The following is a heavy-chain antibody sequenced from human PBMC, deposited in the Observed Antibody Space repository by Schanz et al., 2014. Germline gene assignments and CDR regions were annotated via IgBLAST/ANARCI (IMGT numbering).Heavy chain of an antibody. CDR1: GFTLNNAW. V-gene: IGHV3-15*01. CDR2: IKSKTDGGTR. Sequence: EVQLVESGGGLVKPGGSLRLSCATSGFTLNNAWMNWVRQAPGKGLQWVARIKSKTDGGTRDYAAPVKGRFTISTDDSKTAVYLKRNSLQTEDGPVYYCTADLWFGAVWGVWWGQGTLVTVSS. CDR3: TADLWFGAVWGVW. J-gene: IGHJ4*02. D-gene: IGHD3-10*01.